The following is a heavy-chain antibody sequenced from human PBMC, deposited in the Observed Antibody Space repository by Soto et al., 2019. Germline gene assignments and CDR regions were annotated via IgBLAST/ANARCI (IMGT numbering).Heavy chain of an antibody. J-gene: IGHJ3*02. Sequence: SETLSLTCAVYGGSFSGYYWSWIRQPPGKGLEWIGEINHSGSTNYNPSLKSRVTISVDTSKNQFSLKLSSVTAADTAVYYCARGREAVAGAFDIWGQGTMVTVSS. V-gene: IGHV4-34*01. D-gene: IGHD6-19*01. CDR3: ARGREAVAGAFDI. CDR2: INHSGST. CDR1: GGSFSGYY.